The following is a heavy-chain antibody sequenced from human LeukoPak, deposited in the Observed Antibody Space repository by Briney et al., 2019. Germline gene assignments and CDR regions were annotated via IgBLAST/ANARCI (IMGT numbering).Heavy chain of an antibody. CDR3: AKQFLWFGELSHFDY. CDR1: GFTFSRYV. D-gene: IGHD3-10*01. V-gene: IGHV3-30*04. J-gene: IGHJ4*02. CDR2: ISYDGSNK. Sequence: GALRLSCAASGFTFSRYVLHWVRQAPGKGLEWVAVISYDGSNKYYADSVKGRFTISRDNSKNTLYVEMNSLRAEDTAVYYCAKQFLWFGELSHFDYWGQGSLVTVSS.